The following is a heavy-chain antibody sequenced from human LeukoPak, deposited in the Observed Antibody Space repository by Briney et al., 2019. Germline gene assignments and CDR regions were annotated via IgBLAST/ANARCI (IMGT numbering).Heavy chain of an antibody. J-gene: IGHJ4*02. V-gene: IGHV3-30*01. CDR2: ISYDGSSE. D-gene: IGHD5-12*01. Sequence: PGRSLRLSCAASGFTFRSYAMHWVRQAPGKGLEWVAVISYDGSSEYYADSVKGRFTISRDNSKNTLYLQMNSLRAEDTAVYYCAKDLGAYSGYGLDYWGQGTLVTVSS. CDR1: GFTFRSYA. CDR3: AKDLGAYSGYGLDY.